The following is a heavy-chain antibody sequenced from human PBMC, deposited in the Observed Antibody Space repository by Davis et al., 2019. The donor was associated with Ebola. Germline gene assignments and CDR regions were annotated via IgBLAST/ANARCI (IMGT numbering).Heavy chain of an antibody. CDR1: GYFFATYW. V-gene: IGHV5-51*01. CDR3: ARRSAYDFWSGYGY. D-gene: IGHD3-3*01. J-gene: IGHJ4*02. Sequence: PGGSLRLSCRGSGYFFATYWIGWVRQMPGEGLEWMGIIYPGDSATTYSPSFQGQVTISADKSISTAYLQWSSLKASDTAMYYCARRSAYDFWSGYGYWGQGTLVTVSS. CDR2: IYPGDSAT.